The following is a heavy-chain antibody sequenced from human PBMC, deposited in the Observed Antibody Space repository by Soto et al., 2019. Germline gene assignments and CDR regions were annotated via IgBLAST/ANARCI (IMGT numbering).Heavy chain of an antibody. CDR2: IYHSGST. CDR1: GGSISSSNW. J-gene: IGHJ5*02. V-gene: IGHV4-4*02. CDR3: ARAVFVVVVAAKGPNLYVCFDP. D-gene: IGHD2-15*01. Sequence: SETLSLTYAVSGGSISSSNWWSWVRQPPGKGLEWIGEIYHSGSTNYNPSLKSRVTISVDKSKNQFSLKLSSVTAADTAVYYCARAVFVVVVAAKGPNLYVCFDPWGQGTLVTVSS.